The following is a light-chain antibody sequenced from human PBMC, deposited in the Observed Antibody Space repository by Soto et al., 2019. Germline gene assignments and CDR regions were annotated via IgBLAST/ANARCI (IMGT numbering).Light chain of an antibody. CDR2: EVT. V-gene: IGLV2-14*01. CDR1: SSDVGGYDY. J-gene: IGLJ1*01. CDR3: SSHTSGSTRV. Sequence: QSALTQPASVSGSPGQSIAISCTGTSSDVGGYDYVSWYQQHPDKAPKLMIYEVTKRPSGVSNRFSGSKSGNTASLTISWLQPEDEADYYCSSHTSGSTRVFGSGTKLTVL.